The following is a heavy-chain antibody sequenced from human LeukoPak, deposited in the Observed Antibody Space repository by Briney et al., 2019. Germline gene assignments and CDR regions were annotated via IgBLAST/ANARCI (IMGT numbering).Heavy chain of an antibody. CDR2: ISYDGSNK. D-gene: IGHD4/OR15-4a*01. CDR1: GFTFSSYG. Sequence: GGSLRLSCAASGFTFSSYGMHWVRQAPGKGLEWVAIISYDGSNKYYADSVKGRFTISRDNSKNTLYLQMNSLRPEDTAVYYCAKQSGADRGHLDFWGQGTLVTVSS. V-gene: IGHV3-30*18. J-gene: IGHJ4*02. CDR3: AKQSGADRGHLDF.